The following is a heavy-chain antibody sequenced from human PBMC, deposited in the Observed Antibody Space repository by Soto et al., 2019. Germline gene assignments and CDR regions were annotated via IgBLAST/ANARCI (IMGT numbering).Heavy chain of an antibody. V-gene: IGHV4-31*03. Sequence: SETLSLTCTVSGGSLSSGGYYCSWIRQHPGKGLEWIGYIYYSGSTYYNPSLKSRVTISVDTSKNQFSLKLSSVTAADTAVYYCARGRSSTSPYPIGYWGQGTLVTVSS. J-gene: IGHJ4*02. D-gene: IGHD2-2*01. CDR1: GGSLSSGGYY. CDR2: IYYSGST. CDR3: ARGRSSTSPYPIGY.